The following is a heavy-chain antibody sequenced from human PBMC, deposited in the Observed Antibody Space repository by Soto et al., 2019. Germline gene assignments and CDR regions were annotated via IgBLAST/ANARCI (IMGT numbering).Heavy chain of an antibody. D-gene: IGHD2-2*01. Sequence: ASVKVSCKASGGTFSSYAISWVRQAPGQGLEWMGGIIPIFGTANYAQKFRGRVTITADESTSTAYMELSSLRSEDTAVYYCASFRDPGVVPAALRSYNWFDPWGQGTLVTVSS. CDR2: IIPIFGTA. CDR3: ASFRDPGVVPAALRSYNWFDP. V-gene: IGHV1-69*13. CDR1: GGTFSSYA. J-gene: IGHJ5*02.